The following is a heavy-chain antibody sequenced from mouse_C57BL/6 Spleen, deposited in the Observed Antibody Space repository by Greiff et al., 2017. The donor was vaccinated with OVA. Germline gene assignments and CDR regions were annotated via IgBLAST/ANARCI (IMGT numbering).Heavy chain of an antibody. V-gene: IGHV1-80*01. J-gene: IGHJ2*01. CDR3: ARWDYYSNLYYFDY. Sequence: QVHLKQSGAELVKPGASVKISCKASGYAFSSYWMNWVQQRPGQGLEWIGQIYPGDGDTNYNGKLKGKATLTADKSSSTAYMQLSSLTSEDSAVYCCARWDYYSNLYYFDYWGQGTTLTVSS. CDR1: GYAFSSYW. D-gene: IGHD2-5*01. CDR2: IYPGDGDT.